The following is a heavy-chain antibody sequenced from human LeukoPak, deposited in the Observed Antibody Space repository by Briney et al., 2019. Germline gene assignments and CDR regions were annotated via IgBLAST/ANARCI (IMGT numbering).Heavy chain of an antibody. D-gene: IGHD6-19*01. CDR1: GFTFGSYA. CDR2: ISSNGGST. CDR3: VKTLISVAGTGAFDI. J-gene: IGHJ3*02. V-gene: IGHV3-64D*09. Sequence: PGGSLRLSCAASGFTFGSYAMHWVRQAQGQGLEYVSVISSNGGSTYYADSVKGRFTISRDNSKNTLYLQMSSLRAEDTAVYYCVKTLISVAGTGAFDIWGQGTMVTVSS.